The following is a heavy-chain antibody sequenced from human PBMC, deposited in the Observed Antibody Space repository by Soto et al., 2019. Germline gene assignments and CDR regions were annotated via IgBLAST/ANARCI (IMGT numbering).Heavy chain of an antibody. D-gene: IGHD6-19*01. J-gene: IGHJ5*02. Sequence: SGGSLRLSCAASAFTFSSYAMHWVRQAPGKGLQWVAAISYDGNNLYYADSVEGRFTISRDNSKNTLYLHVSSLRAEDTGVYYCARGVAVAGEDWFDPWGQGTLVTVSS. CDR2: ISYDGNNL. CDR1: AFTFSSYA. CDR3: ARGVAVAGEDWFDP. V-gene: IGHV3-30-3*01.